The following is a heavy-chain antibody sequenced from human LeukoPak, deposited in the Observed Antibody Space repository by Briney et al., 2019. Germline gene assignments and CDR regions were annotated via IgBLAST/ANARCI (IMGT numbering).Heavy chain of an antibody. V-gene: IGHV3-74*01. CDR2: ISADGSVT. CDR1: GFTFSRYW. CDR3: ARSNQADDY. J-gene: IGHJ4*02. Sequence: PGGSLRLSCADSGFTFSRYWMHWVRQTPGKGLVWVSCISADGSVTRYADSVKGRFTISRDNARNTLYLQMDSLRAEDTAVYYCARSNQADDYWGQGTLVTVSS. D-gene: IGHD1-14*01.